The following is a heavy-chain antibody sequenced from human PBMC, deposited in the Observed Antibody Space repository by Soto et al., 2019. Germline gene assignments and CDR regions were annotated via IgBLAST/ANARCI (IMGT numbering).Heavy chain of an antibody. J-gene: IGHJ6*02. CDR2: TNPNNGGT. Sequence: GASVKVSCKAAGYTFTGYYMHWVRQAPGQGLEWMGWTNPNNGGTNYAQKFQGRVTMTRDTSISTAYMELSRLRSDDTAVYYCASLTAAPYYYYGMDVWGQGTTVTVSS. V-gene: IGHV1-2*02. D-gene: IGHD2-2*01. CDR1: GYTFTGYY. CDR3: ASLTAAPYYYYGMDV.